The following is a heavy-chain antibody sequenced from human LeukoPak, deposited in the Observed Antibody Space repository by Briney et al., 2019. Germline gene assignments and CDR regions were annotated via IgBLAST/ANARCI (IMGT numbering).Heavy chain of an antibody. Sequence: SETLSLTCAVSDYSISSGYYWGRIRPPPGKGLEWIGRIFHSSCTYYLPSLKSPFTISVDTSNNQFSLTLSSVTAADTAVYYCARLRFIGSYPGIVDYWGQGALVTVSS. CDR3: ARLRFIGSYPGIVDY. D-gene: IGHD3-10*01. CDR2: IFHSSCT. CDR1: DYSISSGYY. J-gene: IGHJ4*02. V-gene: IGHV4-38-2*01.